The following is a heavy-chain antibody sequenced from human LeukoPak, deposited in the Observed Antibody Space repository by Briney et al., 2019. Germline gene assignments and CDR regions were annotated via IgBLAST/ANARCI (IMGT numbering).Heavy chain of an antibody. CDR1: GGSFSGYY. V-gene: IGHV4-34*01. CDR2: INHSGST. CDR3: ARGKAYYGSGSYYNEADY. J-gene: IGHJ4*02. D-gene: IGHD3-10*01. Sequence: PSETLSLTCAVYGGSFSGYYWSWIRQPPGKGLEWIGEINHSGSTNYNPSLKSRVTISVDTSKSQFSLKLSSVTAADTAVYYCARGKAYYGSGSYYNEADYWGQGTLVTVSS.